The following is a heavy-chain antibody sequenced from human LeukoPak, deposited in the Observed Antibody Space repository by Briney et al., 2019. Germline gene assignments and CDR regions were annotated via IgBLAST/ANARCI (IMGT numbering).Heavy chain of an antibody. CDR3: ARVHHEQSTIPGYGMDV. CDR1: GYTFTGYY. J-gene: IGHJ6*02. Sequence: ASVTVSCKASGYTFTGYYMHWVRQAPGQGLEWMGWINPNSGGTNYAQKFQGRVTMTRDTSISTAYMELSRLRSDDTAVYYCARVHHEQSTIPGYGMDVWGQGTTVTVSS. V-gene: IGHV1-2*02. D-gene: IGHD1/OR15-1a*01. CDR2: INPNSGGT.